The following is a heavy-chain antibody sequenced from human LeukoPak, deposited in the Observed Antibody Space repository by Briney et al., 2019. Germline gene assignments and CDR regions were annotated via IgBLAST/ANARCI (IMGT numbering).Heavy chain of an antibody. CDR1: GGSISSYY. Sequence: SETLSLTCTVSGGSISSYYWSWIRQPAGKGLEWIGRIYTSGSTNYNPSLKSRVTMSVDTSKNQFSLKLSSVTAADTAVYYCARDSVVVPAATIYYFDYWGQGTLVTVSS. CDR2: IYTSGST. J-gene: IGHJ4*02. V-gene: IGHV4-4*07. CDR3: ARDSVVVPAATIYYFDY. D-gene: IGHD2-2*01.